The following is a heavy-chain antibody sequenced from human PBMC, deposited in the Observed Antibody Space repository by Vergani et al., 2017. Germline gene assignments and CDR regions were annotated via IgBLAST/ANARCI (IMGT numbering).Heavy chain of an antibody. Sequence: QMQLQESGPGLVKASETLSLTCTVSGDSIISRSYYWGWIRQPPGKGLEWIGSIYNSGNGDSSSSLKSRVTISADTSKNQFSLRLTSVTAADTAVYYCASVKYYSDSTSHFRVMYFDVWGRGTLVTVPS. V-gene: IGHV4-39*01. CDR2: IYNSGNG. CDR3: ASVKYYSDSTSHFRVMYFDV. CDR1: GDSIISRSYY. D-gene: IGHD3-16*01. J-gene: IGHJ2*01.